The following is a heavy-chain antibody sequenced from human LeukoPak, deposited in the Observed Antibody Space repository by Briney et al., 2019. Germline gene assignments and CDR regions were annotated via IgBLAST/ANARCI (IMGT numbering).Heavy chain of an antibody. CDR2: IYSGGST. CDR1: GFTVSSNY. J-gene: IGHJ4*02. Sequence: GGSLRLSCAASGFTVSSNYISWVRQAPGKGLEWVSVIYSGGSTYYADSVKGRFTISRDNSKNTLYLQMNSLRAEDTAVYYCARERWEFKYYFDYWGQGTLVTVSS. V-gene: IGHV3-53*01. CDR3: ARERWEFKYYFDY. D-gene: IGHD1-26*01.